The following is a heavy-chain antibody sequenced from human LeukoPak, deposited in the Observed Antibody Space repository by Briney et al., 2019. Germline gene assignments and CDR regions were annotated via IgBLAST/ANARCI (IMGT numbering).Heavy chain of an antibody. CDR3: ASQLWSQVDY. J-gene: IGHJ4*02. V-gene: IGHV1-69*13. CDR2: IIPIFGTA. D-gene: IGHD3-10*01. Sequence: SVKVSCKASGGTFSSYAISWVRQAPGQGLGWMGGIIPIFGTANYAQKFQGRVTITADESTSTAYMELSSLRSEDTAVYYCASQLWSQVDYWGQGTLVTVSS. CDR1: GGTFSSYA.